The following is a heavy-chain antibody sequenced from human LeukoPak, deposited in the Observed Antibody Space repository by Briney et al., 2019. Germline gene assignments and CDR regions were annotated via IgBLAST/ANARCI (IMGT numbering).Heavy chain of an antibody. V-gene: IGHV3-23*01. CDR2: ISGSGGST. Sequence: PGGSLRLSCAASGFTFSSYAMSWVRQAPGKGLEWVSAISGSGGSTYYADSVKGRFTISRDNSKNTLYLQMNSLRAEDTAVYYCAKLQYYYDSSGYYGEFDYWGQGTLVTVSS. J-gene: IGHJ4*02. CDR1: GFTFSSYA. CDR3: AKLQYYYDSSGYYGEFDY. D-gene: IGHD3-22*01.